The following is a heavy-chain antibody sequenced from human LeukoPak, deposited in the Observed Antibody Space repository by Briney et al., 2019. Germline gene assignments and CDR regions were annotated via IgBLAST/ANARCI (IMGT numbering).Heavy chain of an antibody. CDR1: GESVSTNGAA. Sequence: SQTLSLTCAISGESVSTNGAAWNWIRQSPSRGLEWLGRTYYTSKWYNDYVVSLKSRISINPDTAKNQISLQLKSVTPEDTAVYYCVREGGRRLDPWGQGTLVTVSS. J-gene: IGHJ5*02. V-gene: IGHV6-1*01. CDR3: VREGGRRLDP. CDR2: TYYTSKWYN.